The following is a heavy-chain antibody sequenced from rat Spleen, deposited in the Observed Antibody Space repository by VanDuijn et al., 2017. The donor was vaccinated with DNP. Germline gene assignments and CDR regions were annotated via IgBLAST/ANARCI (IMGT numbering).Heavy chain of an antibody. D-gene: IGHD1-4*01. CDR1: GFTFSNYD. J-gene: IGHJ2*01. V-gene: IGHV5S23*01. CDR3: ARGNYPGINTFDS. Sequence: EVQLVESGGGLVQPGRSLKLSCAASGFTFSNYDMAWVRQAPTKGLEWVASISPSGGSTYYRDSVKGRFTISRDSVKSTLYLQMDSLRSEDTATYYCARGNYPGINTFDSWGQGVMVTVSS. CDR2: ISPSGGST.